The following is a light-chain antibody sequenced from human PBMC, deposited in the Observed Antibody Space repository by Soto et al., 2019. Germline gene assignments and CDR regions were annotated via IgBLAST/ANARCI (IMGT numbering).Light chain of an antibody. CDR2: AAS. V-gene: IGKV1-39*01. CDR1: QSISSY. CDR3: QQSYSTPFT. J-gene: IGKJ2*01. Sequence: DIQMTQSPSSLSPSVGDRVTITCRASQSISSYLNWYQHKPGKAPELLIHAASSLQSGVPSRFSGSGSGTDFTLTISALQPEDFATYYCQQSYSTPFTFGQGTKLEIK.